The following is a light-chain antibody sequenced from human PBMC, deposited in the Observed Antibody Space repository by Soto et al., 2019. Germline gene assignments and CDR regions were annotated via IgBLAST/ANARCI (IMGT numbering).Light chain of an antibody. CDR2: DAS. V-gene: IGKV3-11*01. J-gene: IGKJ4*02. Sequence: EIVLTQSPATLSLSPGERATLSCRASQSIASYLAWYQQKPGQAPRLLIYDASNRATGIPERLSGSESGTDITLTISRLEPEDFAVYYCQQRSKWLTFGGGTKVEIK. CDR1: QSIASY. CDR3: QQRSKWLT.